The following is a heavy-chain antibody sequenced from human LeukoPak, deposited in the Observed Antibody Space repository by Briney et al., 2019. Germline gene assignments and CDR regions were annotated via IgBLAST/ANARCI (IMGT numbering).Heavy chain of an antibody. CDR2: INPSGGNT. CDR1: GHSLTSYY. J-gene: IGHJ3*02. Sequence: ASVKVSCKAFGHSLTSYYMHWVRQAPGQGLEWMGIINPSGGNTGYAQKFQGRVTITRNTSISTAYMELSSLRSEDTAVYYCVRSSWGAFDIWGQGTMVTVSS. CDR3: VRSSWGAFDI. D-gene: IGHD3-16*01. V-gene: IGHV1-46*01.